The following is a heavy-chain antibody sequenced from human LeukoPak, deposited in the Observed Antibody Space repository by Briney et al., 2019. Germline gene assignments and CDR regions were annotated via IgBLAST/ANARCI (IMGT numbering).Heavy chain of an antibody. CDR3: VRDGELPDAFDI. CDR2: IIPIFGTA. CDR1: GGTFSSYA. V-gene: IGHV1-69*13. Sequence: ASVKVSCKASGGTFSSYAISWVRQAPGQGLEWMGGIIPIFGTANYAQKFQGRVTITADESTSTAYMELSSLRSEDTAVYYCVRDGELPDAFDIWDQGTMVTVSS. D-gene: IGHD1-7*01. J-gene: IGHJ3*02.